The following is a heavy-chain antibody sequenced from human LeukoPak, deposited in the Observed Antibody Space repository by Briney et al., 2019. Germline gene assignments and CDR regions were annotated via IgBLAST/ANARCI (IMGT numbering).Heavy chain of an antibody. CDR1: GGTFSSYA. CDR2: IIPIFGTA. Sequence: SVKVSCKASGGTFSSYAISWVRQAPGQGLEWMGGIIPIFGTANYAQKFQGRVTITTDESTSTAYMELSSLRSEDTAVYYCARQYSSSWFPTTVVTPQPFYYFDYWGQGTLVTVSS. CDR3: ARQYSSSWFPTTVVTPQPFYYFDY. D-gene: IGHD6-13*01. J-gene: IGHJ4*02. V-gene: IGHV1-69*05.